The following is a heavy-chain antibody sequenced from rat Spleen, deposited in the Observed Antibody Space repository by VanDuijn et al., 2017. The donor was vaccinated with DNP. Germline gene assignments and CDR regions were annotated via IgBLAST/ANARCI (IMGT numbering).Heavy chain of an antibody. D-gene: IGHD1-7*01. V-gene: IGHV5-19*01. CDR1: GITFSNSG. Sequence: EVQLVESGGGLVQPGRSLKLSCAASGITFSNSGMHWIRQAPGKGLEWVASITSSGGSTYYPDSVKGRFTISRDNAKNTLYLQMNSLRSEDTATYYCATSSYFGYDYGFAYWGQGTLVTVSS. CDR3: ATSSYFGYDYGFAY. CDR2: ITSSGGST. J-gene: IGHJ3*01.